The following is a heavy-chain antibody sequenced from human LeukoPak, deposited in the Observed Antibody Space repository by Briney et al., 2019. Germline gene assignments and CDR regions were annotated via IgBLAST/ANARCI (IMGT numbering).Heavy chain of an antibody. Sequence: GPLRLSCSASGFTFSNFAMHWVRQAPGKGLEFVSGISTNGGSTYYADSVKGRFTISRDTSKNTLYLQMSSLRAEDTALYYCVKGTRDGYNYFFDYWGQGTLVTVSS. J-gene: IGHJ4*02. V-gene: IGHV3-64D*06. CDR3: VKGTRDGYNYFFDY. CDR1: GFTFSNFA. D-gene: IGHD5-24*01. CDR2: ISTNGGST.